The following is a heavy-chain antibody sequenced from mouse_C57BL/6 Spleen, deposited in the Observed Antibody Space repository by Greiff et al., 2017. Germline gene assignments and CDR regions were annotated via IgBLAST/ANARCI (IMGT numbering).Heavy chain of an antibody. CDR2: IHPNSGST. D-gene: IGHD1-1*01. V-gene: IGHV1-64*01. J-gene: IGHJ3*01. CDR3: ARPISTTVPVAWFAY. Sequence: QVHVKQPGAELVKPGASVKLSCKASGYTFTSYWMHWVKQRPGQGLEWIGMIHPNSGSTNYNEKFKSKATLTVDKSSSTAYMQLSSLTSEDSAVYYCARPISTTVPVAWFAYWGQGTLVTVSA. CDR1: GYTFTSYW.